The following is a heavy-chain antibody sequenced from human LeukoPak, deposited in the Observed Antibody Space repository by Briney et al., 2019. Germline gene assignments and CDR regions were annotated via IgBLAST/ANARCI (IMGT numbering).Heavy chain of an antibody. Sequence: GGSLRLSCAASGFTFDDYAMHWVRQAPGKGLEWVSLISGDGGSTYYADSVKGRFTISRDNSKNSLYLQMNSLRTEDTALYYCAKDRSEDYYDSSGYLDYWGQGTLVTVSS. CDR1: GFTFDDYA. CDR3: AKDRSEDYYDSSGYLDY. D-gene: IGHD3-22*01. CDR2: ISGDGGST. V-gene: IGHV3-43*02. J-gene: IGHJ4*02.